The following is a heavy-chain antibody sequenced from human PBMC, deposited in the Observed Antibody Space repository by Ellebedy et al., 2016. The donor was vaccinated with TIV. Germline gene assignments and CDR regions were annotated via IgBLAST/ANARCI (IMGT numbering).Heavy chain of an antibody. J-gene: IGHJ4*02. Sequence: GESLKISXAASGFTFSNAWMSWVRQAPGKGLEWVSAISGSGGSTYYADSVKGRFTISRDNAKNSLYLQMNSLRDEDTAVYYCARDERYYNSSGYYYYWGQGTLVTVSS. D-gene: IGHD3-22*01. CDR2: ISGSGGST. V-gene: IGHV3-23*01. CDR3: ARDERYYNSSGYYYY. CDR1: GFTFSNAW.